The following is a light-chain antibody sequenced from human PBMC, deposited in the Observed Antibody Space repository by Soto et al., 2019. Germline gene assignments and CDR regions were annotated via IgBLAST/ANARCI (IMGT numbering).Light chain of an antibody. CDR2: GAS. V-gene: IGKV3-15*01. Sequence: EIVMTQSPATLSVSPGERATLSCGASQSVSSSLAWYQQKPGQAPRLLIYGASTRATGIPARFSGSGSGTAFTLTISSLQSEDFAVYYCQQYNNWPPITFGQGTRLEIK. CDR3: QQYNNWPPIT. CDR1: QSVSSS. J-gene: IGKJ5*01.